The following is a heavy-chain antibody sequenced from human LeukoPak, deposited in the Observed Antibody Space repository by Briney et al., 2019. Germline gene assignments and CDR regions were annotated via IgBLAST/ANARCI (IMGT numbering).Heavy chain of an antibody. V-gene: IGHV3-23*01. Sequence: GGSLRLSCAVSGFTFSDYYMSWIRQAPGKGLEWVSALSGSGGNTYYADSVKGRFTISRDNSKNTLYLQMNSLRAEDTAIYYCAKDVVDYSDSSGYYYFDYWGQGTLVTVSS. CDR2: LSGSGGNT. D-gene: IGHD3-22*01. J-gene: IGHJ4*02. CDR1: GFTFSDYY. CDR3: AKDVVDYSDSSGYYYFDY.